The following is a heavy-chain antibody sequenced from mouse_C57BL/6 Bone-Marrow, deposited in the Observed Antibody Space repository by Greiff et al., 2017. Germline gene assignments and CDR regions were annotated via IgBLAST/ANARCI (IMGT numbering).Heavy chain of an antibody. V-gene: IGHV14-3*01. J-gene: IGHJ1*01. D-gene: IGHD1-1*01. CDR1: GFNIKNTY. CDR3: AIDLSTLDWYFDF. CDR2: IDPANGNT. Sequence: VQLQQSVAELVRPGASVKLSCTASGFNIKNTYMHWVKQRPEQGLEWIGRIDPANGNTKYSPKFKGKATLTADTSSNTAYLQLSSLTSEDTAIYYCAIDLSTLDWYFDFWGPGTTVTVSS.